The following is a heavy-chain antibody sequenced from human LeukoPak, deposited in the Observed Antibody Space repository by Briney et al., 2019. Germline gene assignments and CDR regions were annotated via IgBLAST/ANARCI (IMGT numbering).Heavy chain of an antibody. J-gene: IGHJ4*02. Sequence: PSETLSLTCTVSGGSISSSSYYWSWIRQPPGKGLEWIGSIYYSGSTYYNPSLKSRVTISVDTSKNQFSLKLSSVTAADTAVYYCALGVGELPFDYWGQGTLVTVSS. V-gene: IGHV4-39*01. CDR2: IYYSGST. CDR3: ALGVGELPFDY. D-gene: IGHD1-26*01. CDR1: GGSISSSSYY.